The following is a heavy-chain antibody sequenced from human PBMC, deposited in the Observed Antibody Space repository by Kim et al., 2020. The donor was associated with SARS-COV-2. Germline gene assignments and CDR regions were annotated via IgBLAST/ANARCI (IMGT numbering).Heavy chain of an antibody. V-gene: IGHV4-39*01. D-gene: IGHD4-17*01. J-gene: IGHJ5*02. Sequence: SETLSLTCKVSGDSITSGGYYWGWIRQPPGKGLEWIGSLSCSGRTFYNPSLKSRVTISVDTSKNQYSRKMTSVTAEETALIYCARQEHNDHGDLKWFDPWGQGTLVTVSS. CDR1: GDSITSGGYY. CDR2: LSCSGRT. CDR3: ARQEHNDHGDLKWFDP.